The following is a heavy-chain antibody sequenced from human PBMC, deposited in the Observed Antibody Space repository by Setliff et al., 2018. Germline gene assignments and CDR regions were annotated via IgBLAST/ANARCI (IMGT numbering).Heavy chain of an antibody. V-gene: IGHV1-69*13. CDR2: ISAYNGNT. CDR3: ARGSVEYSRGWYYFDY. J-gene: IGHJ4*02. D-gene: IGHD6-19*01. Sequence: SVKVSCKASGGTFNSYAISWVRQAPGQGLEWMGWISAYNGNTNYAQKFQGRVTITADESTSTAYMELSSLRSEDTAVYYCARGSVEYSRGWYYFDYWAQGTLVTVSS. CDR1: GGTFNSYA.